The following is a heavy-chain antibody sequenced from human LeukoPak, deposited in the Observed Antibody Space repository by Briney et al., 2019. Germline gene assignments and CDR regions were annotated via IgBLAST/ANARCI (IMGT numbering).Heavy chain of an antibody. V-gene: IGHV3-33*01. J-gene: IGHJ6*02. CDR1: GFTFSSYS. CDR3: ARDSGYYYYGMDV. Sequence: GPLRLSCAASGFTFSSYSMHWVRQAPGKGLEWVAVIWYDGSNKYYADSVKGRFTISRDNSKNTLYLQMNSLRAEDTAVYYCARDSGYYYYGMDVWGQGTTVTVSS. D-gene: IGHD2-15*01. CDR2: IWYDGSNK.